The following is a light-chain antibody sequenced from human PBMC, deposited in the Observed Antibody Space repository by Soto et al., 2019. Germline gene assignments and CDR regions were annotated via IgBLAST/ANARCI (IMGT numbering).Light chain of an antibody. CDR1: QSVTSNY. CDR3: QQYGYLVT. J-gene: IGKJ4*01. CDR2: GAS. V-gene: IGKV3-20*01. Sequence: ILFTDSPFTLSLSPGERATLSCRASQSVTSNYLAWDQQKPGRAHRLLIYGASSRATGIPDRFSSSGSGTDFTLTISRLEPEDFAMYYCQQYGYLVTFGGGTKVDIK.